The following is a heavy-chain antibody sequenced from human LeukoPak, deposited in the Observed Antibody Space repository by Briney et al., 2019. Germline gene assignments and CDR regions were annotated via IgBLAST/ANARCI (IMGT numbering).Heavy chain of an antibody. CDR1: GGSISSGDYY. D-gene: IGHD4-17*01. CDR3: ARRGKGDYGDYDVRRAFDI. J-gene: IGHJ3*02. Sequence: SQTLSLTCTVSGGSISSGDYYWSWIRQPPGKGLEWIGYIYYSGSTYYNPSLKSRVTISVDTSKNQFSLKLSSVTAADTAVYYCARRGKGDYGDYDVRRAFDIWGQGTMVTVSS. V-gene: IGHV4-30-4*01. CDR2: IYYSGST.